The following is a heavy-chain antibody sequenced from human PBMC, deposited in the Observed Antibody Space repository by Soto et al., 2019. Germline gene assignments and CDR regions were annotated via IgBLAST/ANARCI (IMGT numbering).Heavy chain of an antibody. CDR3: ARCVTANYMGGDAFAI. D-gene: IGHD4-4*01. Sequence: QVLLVQSGAEVKKPGSSVKVSCQAAGGSFSSYMVSWVRQAPGQGLDYMGGIMPVFGTPTYTEKFQGRVTITADESTGTAYLELTSLKSDDTAVYDCARCVTANYMGGDAFAIWGQGTLVAVSS. J-gene: IGHJ3*02. V-gene: IGHV1-69*01. CDR2: IMPVFGTP. CDR1: GGSFSSYM.